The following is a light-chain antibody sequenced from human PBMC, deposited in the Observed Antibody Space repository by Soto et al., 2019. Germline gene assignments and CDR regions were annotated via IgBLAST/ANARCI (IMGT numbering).Light chain of an antibody. Sequence: PGERATLSCRASQSVGSSYLAWYQQKPGLAPRLLLFGTSSRATGIPDRFSGSGSGTDFTLTISRLEPADFAVYYCQQYGSSPTFGPGTKVDIK. CDR2: GTS. J-gene: IGKJ3*01. V-gene: IGKV3-20*01. CDR3: QQYGSSPT. CDR1: QSVGSSY.